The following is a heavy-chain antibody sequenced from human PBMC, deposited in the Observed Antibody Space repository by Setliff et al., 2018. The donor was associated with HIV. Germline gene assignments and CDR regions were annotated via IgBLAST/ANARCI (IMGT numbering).Heavy chain of an antibody. CDR3: ARGGIAVAGFDY. CDR1: GGSFSGYY. V-gene: IGHV4-34*01. CDR2: INHSGST. J-gene: IGHJ4*02. Sequence: PSETLSLTCAVYGGSFSGYYWSWIRQPPGKGLEWIGEINHSGSTNYNPSLKSRVTISVDTSENQFSLKLSSVTAADTAVYYCARGGIAVAGFDYWGQGTLVTVSS. D-gene: IGHD6-19*01.